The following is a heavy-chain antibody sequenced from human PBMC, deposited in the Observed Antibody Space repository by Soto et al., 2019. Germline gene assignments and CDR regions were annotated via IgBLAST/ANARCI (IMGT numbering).Heavy chain of an antibody. CDR2: IIPIFGTT. CDR1: GGTFSSYA. V-gene: IGHV1-69*05. Sequence: EASVKVSCKASGGTFSSYAISWVRQAPGQGLEWMGGIIPIFGTTNYAQKFQGRVTITTDTSTSTAYMDLSSLRSDDTAVYYCARAGYRSGGYFDSGGQGTRVTVPS. D-gene: IGHD3-22*01. J-gene: IGHJ4*02. CDR3: ARAGYRSGGYFDS.